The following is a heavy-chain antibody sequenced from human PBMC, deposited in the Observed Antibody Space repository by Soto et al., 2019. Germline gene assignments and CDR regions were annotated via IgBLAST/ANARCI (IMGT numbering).Heavy chain of an antibody. CDR2: ISYSGSNI. V-gene: IGHV3-30*03. D-gene: IGHD4-17*01. Sequence: GGSLRLSCAASGFTFSSYSMNWVRQAPGKGLEWVAVISYSGSNIYYADSVKGRFTISRDNAKNTLFLQMNSLRADDAAVYYCESDSKRDYLYYYYGMDVWGQGTTVTVSS. CDR1: GFTFSSYS. CDR3: ESDSKRDYLYYYYGMDV. J-gene: IGHJ6*02.